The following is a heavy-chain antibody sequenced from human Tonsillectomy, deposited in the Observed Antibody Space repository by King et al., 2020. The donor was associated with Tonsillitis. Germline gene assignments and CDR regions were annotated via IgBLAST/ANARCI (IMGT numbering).Heavy chain of an antibody. V-gene: IGHV4-30-4*01. J-gene: IGHJ4*02. CDR3: AREFWSGKGHDYFDY. CDR2: IYHSGST. CDR1: GGSISSGDYY. D-gene: IGHD3-3*01. Sequence: QLQESGPGLVKPSQTLSLTCTVSGGSISSGDYYWSWIRQPPGEGLEWIGFIYHSGSTYYNPSLKSRDTISIDTSKNQFSLNLISVTAADTAVYFCAREFWSGKGHDYFDYWGQGTLVTVSS.